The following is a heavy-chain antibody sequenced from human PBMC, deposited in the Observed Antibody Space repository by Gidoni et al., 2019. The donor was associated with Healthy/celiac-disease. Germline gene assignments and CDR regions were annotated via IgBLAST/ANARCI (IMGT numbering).Heavy chain of an antibody. CDR3: ARGSLGNWYFDL. J-gene: IGHJ2*01. V-gene: IGHV4-34*01. CDR2: INHSGST. CDR1: RWSFSGYY. D-gene: IGHD7-27*01. Sequence: QVQLQQWGAGLLKPSETLSLTCAVYRWSFSGYYWCWIRQPPGKGLEWIGEINHSGSTNYNPSLKSRVTISVDTSKNQFSLKLSSVTAADTAVYDCARGSLGNWYFDLWGRGTLVTVSS.